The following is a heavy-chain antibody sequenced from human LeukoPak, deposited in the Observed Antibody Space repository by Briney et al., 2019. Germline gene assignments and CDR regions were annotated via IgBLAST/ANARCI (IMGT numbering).Heavy chain of an antibody. Sequence: PGGSLRLSCAVSGFTFNNYSMNWVRQAPGKGLEWVAVISYDGSNKYYADSVKGRFTISRDTSKNTLYLQMNSLRAEDTAVYYCAGDYDSSGGLDYWGQGTLVTVSS. CDR3: AGDYDSSGGLDY. CDR1: GFTFNNYS. CDR2: ISYDGSNK. D-gene: IGHD3-22*01. J-gene: IGHJ4*02. V-gene: IGHV3-30*03.